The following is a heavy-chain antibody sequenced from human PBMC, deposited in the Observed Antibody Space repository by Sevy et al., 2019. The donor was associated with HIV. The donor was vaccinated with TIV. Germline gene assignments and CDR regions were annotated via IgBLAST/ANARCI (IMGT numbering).Heavy chain of an antibody. D-gene: IGHD3-3*01. Sequence: GGSLRLSCAASGFTFSSYAMDWVRQAPGTGLEWVSTISGSRETTYYADSVKGRFTISRDHSQNTVFLQMNSLRAEDTALYYCAKGPGDLAWLLFDYWGRGTLVTVSS. CDR3: AKGPGDLAWLLFDY. CDR2: ISGSRETT. J-gene: IGHJ4*02. CDR1: GFTFSSYA. V-gene: IGHV3-23*01.